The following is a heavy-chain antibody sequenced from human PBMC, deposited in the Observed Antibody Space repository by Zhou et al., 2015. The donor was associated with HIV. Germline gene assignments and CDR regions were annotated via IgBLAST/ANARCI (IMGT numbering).Heavy chain of an antibody. CDR1: GASFSNYA. CDR2: IVPIFGTA. CDR3: ARVTPFSNYVRIFDY. J-gene: IGHJ4*02. V-gene: IGHV1-69*06. Sequence: QVQLVQSGAEVKKPGSSVKVSCKASGASFSNYAITWVRQAPGQGLEWMGGIVPIFGTAHYAQKFQDRVTITADKSTTTAYMEVSSLRSEDTAVYYCARVTPFSNYVRIFDYWGQGTLVTVSS. D-gene: IGHD4-11*01.